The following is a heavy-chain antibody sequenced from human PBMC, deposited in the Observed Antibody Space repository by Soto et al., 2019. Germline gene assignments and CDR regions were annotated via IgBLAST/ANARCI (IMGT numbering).Heavy chain of an antibody. Sequence: PGGSLRLSCAASGFTFDDYAMHWVRQAPGKGLEWVSGISWNSGSIGYADSVKGRFTISRDNAKNSLYLQMNSLRAEDTALYYCAKTEEDCSSTSCYLFVPGAFDIWGQGTMVTVSS. D-gene: IGHD2-2*01. V-gene: IGHV3-9*01. CDR2: ISWNSGSI. J-gene: IGHJ3*02. CDR1: GFTFDDYA. CDR3: AKTEEDCSSTSCYLFVPGAFDI.